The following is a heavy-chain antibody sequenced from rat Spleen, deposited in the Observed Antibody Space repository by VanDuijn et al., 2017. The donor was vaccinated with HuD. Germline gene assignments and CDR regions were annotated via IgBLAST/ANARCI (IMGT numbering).Heavy chain of an antibody. CDR1: GFSLTSNG. CDR2: IWSGGNT. Sequence: QVQLKESGPGLVQPSRTLSLTCTVSGFSLTSNGVGWVRQSPEKGLEWLAIIWSGGNTDYNSALKSRLSISRDTSKSQVFLKVNSLKTEDTGIYYCTRNYAYYYDGSYHGGFDYWGQGVMVTVSS. V-gene: IGHV2-38*01. D-gene: IGHD1-12*02. J-gene: IGHJ2*01. CDR3: TRNYAYYYDGSYHGGFDY.